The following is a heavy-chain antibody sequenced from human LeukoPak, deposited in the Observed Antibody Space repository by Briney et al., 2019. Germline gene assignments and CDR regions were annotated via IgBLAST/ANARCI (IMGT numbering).Heavy chain of an antibody. D-gene: IGHD4-17*01. V-gene: IGHV4-31*11. Sequence: SETLSLTCAVYGGSFSGYYWSWIRQHPGKGLEWIGYIYYSGSTYYNPSLKSRVTISVDTSKNQFSLKLSSVTAADTAVYYCARDTPLKYGDYGSIDYWGQGTLVTVSS. CDR1: GGSFSGYY. CDR3: ARDTPLKYGDYGSIDY. J-gene: IGHJ4*02. CDR2: IYYSGST.